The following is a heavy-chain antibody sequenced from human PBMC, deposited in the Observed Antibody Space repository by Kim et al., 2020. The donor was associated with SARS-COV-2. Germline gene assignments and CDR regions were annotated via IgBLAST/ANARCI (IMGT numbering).Heavy chain of an antibody. V-gene: IGHV1-69*13. Sequence: SVKVSCKASGANFRTHGITWVRQAPGQGLEWIGGIIPLIGTPTYAQKFQGRVTITADESTTIGYMEMTSLSSDDTAIYYCATESRLARWY. CDR1: GANFRTHG. J-gene: IGHJ2*01. D-gene: IGHD2-21*01. CDR2: IIPLIGTP. CDR3: ATESRLARWY.